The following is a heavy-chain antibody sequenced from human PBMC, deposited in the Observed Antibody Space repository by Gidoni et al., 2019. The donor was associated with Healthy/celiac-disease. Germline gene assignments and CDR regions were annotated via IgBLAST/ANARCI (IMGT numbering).Heavy chain of an antibody. V-gene: IGHV3-9*01. J-gene: IGHJ3*02. CDR3: AKALRDYGDYGDAFDI. CDR2: ISWNSGSI. Sequence: EVQLVESGGGLVQPGRSLRLSCAASGFTFDDYAMHWVRQAPGKGLEWVSGISWNSGSIGYADSVKGRFTISRDNAKNSLYLQMNSLRAEDTALYYCAKALRDYGDYGDAFDIWGQGTMVTVSS. D-gene: IGHD4-17*01. CDR1: GFTFDDYA.